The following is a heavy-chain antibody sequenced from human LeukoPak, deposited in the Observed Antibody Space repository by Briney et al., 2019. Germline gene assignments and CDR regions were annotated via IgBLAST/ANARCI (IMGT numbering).Heavy chain of an antibody. D-gene: IGHD4-17*01. V-gene: IGHV3-21*01. CDR3: AKAESTVTHLFDY. CDR1: GFIFSSYS. Sequence: GGSLRLSCAASGFIFSSYSMNWVRQAPGKGLEWVSTISSSSVYIYYAGSVKGRFTISRDNSKNTLYLQMNSLRAEDTAVYYCAKAESTVTHLFDYWGQGTLVTVSS. CDR2: ISSSSVYI. J-gene: IGHJ4*02.